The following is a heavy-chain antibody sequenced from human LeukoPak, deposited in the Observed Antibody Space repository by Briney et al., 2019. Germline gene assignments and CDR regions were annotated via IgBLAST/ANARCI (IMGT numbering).Heavy chain of an antibody. CDR1: GGSISGYH. CDR3: ARHGGQYNWSPSD. V-gene: IGHV4-59*08. D-gene: IGHD1-20*01. J-gene: IGHJ4*02. CDR2: IFYTGNA. Sequence: SETLSLTCTVTGGSISGYHWNWIRQSPGKGLEWIANIFYTGNADYNPSLKSRVTISLDTSKNEISLILSSVTAADTAVYYCARHGGQYNWSPSDWGQGTLVTVSS.